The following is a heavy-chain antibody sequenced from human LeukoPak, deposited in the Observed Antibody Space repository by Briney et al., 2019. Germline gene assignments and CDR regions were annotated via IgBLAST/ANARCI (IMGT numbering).Heavy chain of an antibody. Sequence: GGSLRLSCAASGFTFSSYSMNWVRQAPGKGLEWVSSISSSSSYIYYADSVKGRFTISRDNAKNSLYLQMNSLRAEDTAVYYCARGSNGSGSYYFDYWGQGTLVTVSS. CDR2: ISSSSSYI. CDR1: GFTFSSYS. V-gene: IGHV3-21*01. CDR3: ARGSNGSGSYYFDY. D-gene: IGHD3-10*01. J-gene: IGHJ4*02.